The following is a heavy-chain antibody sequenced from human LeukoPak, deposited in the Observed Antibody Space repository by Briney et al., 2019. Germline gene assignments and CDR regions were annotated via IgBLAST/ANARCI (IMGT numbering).Heavy chain of an antibody. J-gene: IGHJ4*02. V-gene: IGHV3-23*01. Sequence: PGGSLRLSCAASGFAFSSYTMGWVRQAPGKGLEWVSAITGSGGSTYYADSVKGRFTISGDSSKNTLYLQMNSLRAEDTAVYYCAKKTSYCGGDCYPYYFDHWGQGTLVTVSS. D-gene: IGHD2-21*02. CDR2: ITGSGGST. CDR1: GFAFSSYT. CDR3: AKKTSYCGGDCYPYYFDH.